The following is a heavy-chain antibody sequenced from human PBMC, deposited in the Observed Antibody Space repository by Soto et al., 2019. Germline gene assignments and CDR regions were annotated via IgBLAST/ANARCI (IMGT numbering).Heavy chain of an antibody. D-gene: IGHD2-15*01. CDR1: GFSISDSY. CDR3: ARGGGGGLFDP. J-gene: IGHJ5*02. CDR2: ISPRSTFR. V-gene: IGHV3-11*06. Sequence: GGSLRLSCATSGFSISDSYMSWIRQAPGKGLEWISYISPRSTFRDYADSLKGRFTISRDSVKNSVYLQMNNLTADDTGVYYCARGGGGGLFDPWGQVSLVTVSS.